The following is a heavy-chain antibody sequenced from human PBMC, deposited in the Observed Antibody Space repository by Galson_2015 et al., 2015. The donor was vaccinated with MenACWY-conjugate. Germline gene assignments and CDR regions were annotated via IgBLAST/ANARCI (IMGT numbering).Heavy chain of an antibody. Sequence: ETLSLTCTVSGGSISSSDFYWDWIRQSPGKGLEWIGSIFYSGISNYNPSLKSRVSISVDTSKNAFSLRLSAVTAADTAEYYCARATWSYFDNGGYPNWFDTWGRGTLVIVSS. CDR3: ARATWSYFDNGGYPNWFDT. CDR2: IFYSGIS. J-gene: IGHJ5*02. D-gene: IGHD3-22*01. V-gene: IGHV4-39*07. CDR1: GGSISSSDFY.